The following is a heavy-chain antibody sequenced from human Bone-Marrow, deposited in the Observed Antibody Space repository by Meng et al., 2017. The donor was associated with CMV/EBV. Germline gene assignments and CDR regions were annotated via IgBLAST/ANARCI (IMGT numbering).Heavy chain of an antibody. CDR1: GISISSSAHY. J-gene: IGHJ4*02. CDR2: SYYTGST. CDR3: ARRSSSWTRFDY. D-gene: IGHD6-13*01. Sequence: SETLSLTCTVSGISISSSAHYWGWIRQPPGKGLEWIGSSYYTGSTYYNPSLKSRVSTSVDTSKNQFSLKLSSVTAADTAVYYCARRSSSWTRFDYWGQGTLVTVSS. V-gene: IGHV4-39*07.